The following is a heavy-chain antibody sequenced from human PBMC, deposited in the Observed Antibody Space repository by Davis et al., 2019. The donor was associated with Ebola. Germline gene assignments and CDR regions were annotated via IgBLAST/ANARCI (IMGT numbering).Heavy chain of an antibody. J-gene: IGHJ6*02. V-gene: IGHV3-23*01. CDR2: ISGSGGST. CDR1: GFTFSSYA. CDR3: AKAPYGSGWHYGMDV. Sequence: GSLRLSCAASGFTFSSYAMSWVRQAPGKGLEWVSAISGSGGSTYYADSVKGRFTISRDNSKNTLYLQMNSLRAEDTAVYYCAKAPYGSGWHYGMDVWGQGTTVTVSS. D-gene: IGHD6-19*01.